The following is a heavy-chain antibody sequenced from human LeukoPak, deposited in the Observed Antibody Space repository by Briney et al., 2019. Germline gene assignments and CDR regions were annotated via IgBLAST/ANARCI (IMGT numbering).Heavy chain of an antibody. CDR3: AGGNTWPGLSY. D-gene: IGHD6-25*01. CDR1: GFTVSGNY. V-gene: IGHV3-53*01. CDR2: IYTAGST. J-gene: IGHJ4*02. Sequence: GGPLRLSCAASGFTVSGNYMSWVRQAPGKGLEWVSVIYTAGSTYNADSVKGRSTISRDKSKNTLYLQMNTLRAEDTAVYFCAGGNTWPGLSYWGQGTLLTVSS.